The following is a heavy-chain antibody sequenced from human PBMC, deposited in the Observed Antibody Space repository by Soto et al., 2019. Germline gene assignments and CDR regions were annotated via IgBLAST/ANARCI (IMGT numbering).Heavy chain of an antibody. J-gene: IGHJ4*02. CDR1: GFTFSSYW. Sequence: PGGSLRLSCAASGFTFSSYWMHWVRQAPGKGLVWVSRINSDGSSTSYADSVKGRFTISRDNAKNTLYLQMNSLRAEDTAVYYCDRAEIVGPSNCWGQGTLVTVSS. CDR2: INSDGSST. CDR3: DRAEIVGPSNC. D-gene: IGHD1-26*01. V-gene: IGHV3-74*01.